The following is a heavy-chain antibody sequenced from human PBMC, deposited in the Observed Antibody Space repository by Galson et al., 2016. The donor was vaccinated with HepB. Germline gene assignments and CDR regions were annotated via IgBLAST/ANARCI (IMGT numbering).Heavy chain of an antibody. CDR3: ARDEEDVGVVDLYYYYGMDV. D-gene: IGHD2-15*01. V-gene: IGHV1-18*01. CDR1: GYTFTNYG. Sequence: SVKVSCKASGYTFTNYGISWVRQAPGQGLEWMGWISAYNGNTNYAQKFQGRVTMTTDTSTRIAYMELRSLRSDDTAVYYCARDEEDVGVVDLYYYYGMDVWGQGTTVTVSS. J-gene: IGHJ6*02. CDR2: ISAYNGNT.